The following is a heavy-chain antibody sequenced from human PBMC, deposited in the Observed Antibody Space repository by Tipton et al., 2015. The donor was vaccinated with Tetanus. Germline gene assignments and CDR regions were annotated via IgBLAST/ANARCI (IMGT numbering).Heavy chain of an antibody. CDR1: GGSITKDY. Sequence: TLSLTCNVSGGSITKDYWSWIRQSPGKTLEWIGYISHSGSPNYNPSLKSRATVSLDTSKNQFSLKLTSVTAADTAMYYCARGSDIVVVPGVTRADWFDPWGQGTLVTVSS. V-gene: IGHV4-59*12. D-gene: IGHD2-2*01. CDR3: ARGSDIVVVPGVTRADWFDP. CDR2: ISHSGSP. J-gene: IGHJ5*02.